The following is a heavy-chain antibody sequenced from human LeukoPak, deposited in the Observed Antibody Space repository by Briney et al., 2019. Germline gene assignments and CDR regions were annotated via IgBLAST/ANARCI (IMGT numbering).Heavy chain of an antibody. V-gene: IGHV3-7*01. CDR2: IKQDGREK. Sequence: HPGGSLRLSCAGSGFTFSNYWMSWVRQAPGKGPEWVANIKQDGREKHYVDSVKGQFTISRDNAKSSLYLQMNSLRAEDTAVYYCTRDEAAATNWGQGTLVTVSS. D-gene: IGHD6-13*01. CDR1: GFTFSNYW. J-gene: IGHJ4*02. CDR3: TRDEAAATN.